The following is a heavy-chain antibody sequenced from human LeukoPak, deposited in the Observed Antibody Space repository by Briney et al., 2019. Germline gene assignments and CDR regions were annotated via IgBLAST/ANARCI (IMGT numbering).Heavy chain of an antibody. V-gene: IGHV3-7*01. J-gene: IGHJ4*02. CDR1: GFTFGSYW. Sequence: GGSLRLSCAASGFTFGSYWMSWVRQAPGKGLEWVANIKQDGSEKYYVDSVKGRFTISRDNAKNSLYLQMNSLRAEDTAVYYCARDGLVVVVAPDYWGQGTLVTVSS. D-gene: IGHD2-15*01. CDR3: ARDGLVVVVAPDY. CDR2: IKQDGSEK.